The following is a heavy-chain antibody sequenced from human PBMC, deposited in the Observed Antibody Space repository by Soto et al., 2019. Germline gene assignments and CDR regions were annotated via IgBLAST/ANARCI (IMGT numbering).Heavy chain of an antibody. D-gene: IGHD1-26*01. J-gene: IGHJ4*02. CDR2: ISGSGGST. V-gene: IGHV3-23*01. Sequence: EVQLLESGGGLVQPGGSLRLSCAASGFTFSSYAMSWVRQAPGKGLEWVSAISGSGGSTYYADSVKGRFTISRDNSKNTLYLQMISLGAEDTAVYGCAKAPLVGATSPWGYWGQGTLVTVSS. CDR3: AKAPLVGATSPWGY. CDR1: GFTFSSYA.